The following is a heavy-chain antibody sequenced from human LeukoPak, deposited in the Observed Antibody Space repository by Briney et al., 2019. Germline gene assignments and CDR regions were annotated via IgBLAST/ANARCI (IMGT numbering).Heavy chain of an antibody. CDR1: GGSISSGSYY. Sequence: PSGTLSLTCTVSGGSISSGSYYWSWIRQRAGKGLEWIGRIYTSGSTNYNPSLKSRVTISVDTSKNQFSLKLSSVTAADTAVYHCARRGGSGWYIDYWGQGTLVTVSS. J-gene: IGHJ4*02. D-gene: IGHD6-19*01. V-gene: IGHV4-61*02. CDR2: IYTSGST. CDR3: ARRGGSGWYIDY.